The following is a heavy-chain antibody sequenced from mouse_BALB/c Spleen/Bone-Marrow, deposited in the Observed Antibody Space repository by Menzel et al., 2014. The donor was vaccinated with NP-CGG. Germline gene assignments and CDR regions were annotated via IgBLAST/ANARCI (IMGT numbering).Heavy chain of an antibody. CDR1: GFDFSRYW. V-gene: IGHV4-1*02. D-gene: IGHD1-2*01. Sequence: VQLKESGGGLVQPGGSLKLSCAASGFDFSRYWMTWVRQAPGKGLEWIGEINPDSSTINYTPSLKDKFIISRDNAKNTLYLQMSKVKSEDPALYYCAMTGFYGYQDVWGAGTPVTVSS. CDR2: INPDSSTI. J-gene: IGHJ1*01. CDR3: AMTGFYGYQDV.